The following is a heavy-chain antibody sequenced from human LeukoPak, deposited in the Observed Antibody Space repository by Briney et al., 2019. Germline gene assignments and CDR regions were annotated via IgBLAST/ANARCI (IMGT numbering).Heavy chain of an antibody. D-gene: IGHD3-22*01. CDR2: INPSGGST. CDR1: GYTFTSYY. CDR3: ARGYGAGVVVTPDLPDY. V-gene: IGHV1-46*01. Sequence: ASVKVSCKASGYTFTSYYMHWVRQAPGQGLERMGIINPSGGSTSYAQKFQGRVTMTRDTSTSTVYMELSSLRSEDTAVYYCARGYGAGVVVTPDLPDYWGQGTLVTVSS. J-gene: IGHJ4*02.